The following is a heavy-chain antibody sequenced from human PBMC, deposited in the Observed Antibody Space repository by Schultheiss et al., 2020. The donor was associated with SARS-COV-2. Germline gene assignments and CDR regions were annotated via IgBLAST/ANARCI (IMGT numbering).Heavy chain of an antibody. CDR1: GFTFSSYA. CDR2: ISSNGGST. D-gene: IGHD3-22*01. J-gene: IGHJ4*02. V-gene: IGHV3-64*04. CDR3: AKDQFATTYYYDSSGSLDY. Sequence: GESLKISCSASGFTFSSYAMHWVRQAPGKGLEYVSAISSNGGSTYYADSVKGRFTISRDNSKNTLYLQMNSLRAEDTAVYYCAKDQFATTYYYDSSGSLDYWGQGTLVTVSS.